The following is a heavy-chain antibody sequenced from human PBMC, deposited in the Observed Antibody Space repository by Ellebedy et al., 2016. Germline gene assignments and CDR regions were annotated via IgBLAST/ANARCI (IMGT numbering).Heavy chain of an antibody. CDR2: IIPIFGTA. Sequence: SVKVSCXASGGTFSSYAISWVRQAPGQGLEWMGGIIPIFGTANYAQKFQGRVTITADESTSTAYMELSSLRSEDTAVYYCARDLGIAAAEGDYYYMDVWGKGTTVTVSS. V-gene: IGHV1-69*13. CDR1: GGTFSSYA. CDR3: ARDLGIAAAEGDYYYMDV. D-gene: IGHD6-13*01. J-gene: IGHJ6*03.